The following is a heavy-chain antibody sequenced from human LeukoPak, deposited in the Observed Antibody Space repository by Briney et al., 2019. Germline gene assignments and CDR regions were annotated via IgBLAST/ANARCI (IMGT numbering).Heavy chain of an antibody. CDR2: ISGSGGST. D-gene: IGHD6-19*01. V-gene: IGHV3-23*01. J-gene: IGHJ4*02. CDR1: GFTFSSYA. CDR3: AKDWGIAVAGTPMTFDY. Sequence: GGSLRLSCAASGFTFSSYAMSWVRQAPGKGLEWVSAISGSGGSTYYADSVKGRFTISRDNSKNTLYLQMNSLRAEDTAVYYCAKDWGIAVAGTPMTFDYWGQGTLVTVSS.